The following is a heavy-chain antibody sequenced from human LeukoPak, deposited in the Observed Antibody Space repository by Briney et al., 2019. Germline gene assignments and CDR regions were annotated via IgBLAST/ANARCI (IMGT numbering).Heavy chain of an antibody. D-gene: IGHD3-10*01. CDR3: ARVGGH. J-gene: IGHJ4*02. CDR2: IFCGGST. V-gene: IGHV3-53*01. CDR1: GFILSSNY. Sequence: PGGSLRLSCTASGFILSSNYMSWVRQAPGQGMQWVSVIFCGGSTYYTDSVKGRFTISRDKSQNTVYLQMSNLRAQDTAVYYCARVGGHWGQGTLVTVSS.